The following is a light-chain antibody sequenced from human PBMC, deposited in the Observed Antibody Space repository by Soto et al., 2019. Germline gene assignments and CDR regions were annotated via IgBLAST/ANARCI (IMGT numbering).Light chain of an antibody. CDR1: RSVRSS. CDR2: DAS. J-gene: IGKJ3*01. Sequence: EIVLTQSPDTLSLSPGERATLSCRASRSVRSSLAWYQQKPGQAPRLLIYDASNRATGIPARFSGSGSGTDFTLTISSLEPEDFAVYYCQQRSNWPPEVTFGPGNKVAIK. V-gene: IGKV3-11*01. CDR3: QQRSNWPPEVT.